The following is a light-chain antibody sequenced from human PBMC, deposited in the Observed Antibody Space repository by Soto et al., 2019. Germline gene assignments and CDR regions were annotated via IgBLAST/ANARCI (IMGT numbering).Light chain of an antibody. CDR2: GAS. J-gene: IGKJ5*01. Sequence: EIVLTQSPGTLSLSPVERATLSCRASQSVHSNLAWFQQHPGQAPRLLIYGASSRATGIPVRFSGSGSGTEFTLTISSLQPEDFAVYYCQQYGSSPPITCGQGTRREIK. CDR1: QSVHSN. CDR3: QQYGSSPPIT. V-gene: IGKV3-20*01.